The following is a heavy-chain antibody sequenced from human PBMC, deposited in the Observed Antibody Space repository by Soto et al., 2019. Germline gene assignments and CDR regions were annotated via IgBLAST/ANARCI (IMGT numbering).Heavy chain of an antibody. CDR2: IYPRDSDT. J-gene: IGHJ4*02. CDR3: ARPGRDGYNYYYFDY. Sequence: GESLKISCKASGYSFTSYWIGWVRQMPGKGLEWMGIIYPRDSDTRYSPSFQGQVTISADKSINTAYLQWSSLKASDTAMYYCARPGRDGYNYYYFDYWGQGALVTVSS. CDR1: GYSFTSYW. V-gene: IGHV5-51*01. D-gene: IGHD5-12*01.